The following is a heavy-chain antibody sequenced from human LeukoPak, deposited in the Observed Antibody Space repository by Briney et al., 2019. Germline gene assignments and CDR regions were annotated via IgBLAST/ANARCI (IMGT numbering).Heavy chain of an antibody. V-gene: IGHV4-59*08. J-gene: IGHJ4*02. CDR2: IYYSGST. CDR1: GVSISSYY. Sequence: PSETLSLTCTVSGVSISSYYWSWLRQPPGKGLEWIGYIYYSGSTNYNPSLKSRVTISVDTSKNQFSLKLSSVTAADTAVYYCASSYQPLLSPFDYWGQGTLVTVSS. CDR3: ASSYQPLLSPFDY. D-gene: IGHD2-21*02.